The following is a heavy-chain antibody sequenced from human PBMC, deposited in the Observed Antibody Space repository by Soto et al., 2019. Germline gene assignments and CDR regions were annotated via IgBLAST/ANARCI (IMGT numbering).Heavy chain of an antibody. V-gene: IGHV4-30-4*01. Sequence: QVQLQESGPGLVKPSQTLSLTCTVSGGSISSGDYYWNWIRQPPGKGLEGIGYIYYSGSTQYNPSLKSRITISVDTSKNQFSLKLSSVTAADTAVYYCARWSGYFDWDYYYGMDVWGQGTTVTVSS. J-gene: IGHJ6*02. CDR2: IYYSGST. CDR1: GGSISSGDYY. CDR3: ARWSGYFDWDYYYGMDV. D-gene: IGHD3-22*01.